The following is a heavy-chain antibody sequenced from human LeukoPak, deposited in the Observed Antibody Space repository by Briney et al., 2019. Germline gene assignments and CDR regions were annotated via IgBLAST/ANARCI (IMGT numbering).Heavy chain of an antibody. CDR3: AKGAYYDFWSGYYTSFYFDY. Sequence: PGGSLRLSCAASGFTFTNYWMHWVRQAPGKGLEWVAVISYDGSNKYYADSVKGRFTISRDNSKNTLYLQMNSLRAEDTAVYYCAKGAYYDFWSGYYTSFYFDYWGQGTLVTVSS. CDR2: ISYDGSNK. CDR1: GFTFTNYW. J-gene: IGHJ4*02. D-gene: IGHD3-3*01. V-gene: IGHV3-30*18.